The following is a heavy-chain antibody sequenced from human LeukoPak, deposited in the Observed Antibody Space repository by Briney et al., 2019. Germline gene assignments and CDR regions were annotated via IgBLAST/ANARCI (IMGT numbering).Heavy chain of an antibody. V-gene: IGHV3-30*03. J-gene: IGHJ4*02. D-gene: IGHD3-22*01. CDR1: GFTFSNDG. Sequence: GGFLRLSCAASGFTFSNDGMHWVRQAPGRGLEWVALISYDGSDKHYADSVKGRFTVSRDNSKNTLYLQMNSPSRDDTAVYYCVGVGGYDSSGFLDYWGQGTLVTVFS. CDR2: ISYDGSDK. CDR3: VGVGGYDSSGFLDY.